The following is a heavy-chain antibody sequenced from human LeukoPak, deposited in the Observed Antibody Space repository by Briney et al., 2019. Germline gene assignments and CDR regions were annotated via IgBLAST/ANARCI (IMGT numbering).Heavy chain of an antibody. CDR1: EFTFSSYE. V-gene: IGHV3-48*03. CDR2: ISSSGSTI. CDR3: AKEEWLLAVYFDY. J-gene: IGHJ4*02. D-gene: IGHD3-3*01. Sequence: GGSLRLSCAASEFTFSSYEMYWVRQAPGKGLEGVSYISSSGSTIYYADSVKGRFTISRDNAKNSLYLQMNSLRAEDTAVYYCAKEEWLLAVYFDYWGQGTLVTVSS.